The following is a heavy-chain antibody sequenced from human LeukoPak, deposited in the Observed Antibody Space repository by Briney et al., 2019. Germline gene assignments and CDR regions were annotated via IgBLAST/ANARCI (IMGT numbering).Heavy chain of an antibody. CDR3: ARDSGLWFYYFDY. D-gene: IGHD3-10*01. CDR2: IWYDGSNK. CDR1: GFTFSSYG. Sequence: GRSLRLSCAASGFTFSSYGMHWVRQAPGKGLEWVAVIWYDGSNKYYADSVKGRVTISRDNSKNTLYLQMNSLRAEDTAVYYCARDSGLWFYYFDYWGQGTLVTVSS. J-gene: IGHJ4*02. V-gene: IGHV3-33*01.